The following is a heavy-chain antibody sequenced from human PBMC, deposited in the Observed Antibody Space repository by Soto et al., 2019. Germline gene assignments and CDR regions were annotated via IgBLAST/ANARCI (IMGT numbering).Heavy chain of an antibody. Sequence: PSETLSLTCTVSGGSISSGGYYWSWIRQHPGKGLEWIGYIYYSGSTYYNPSLKSRVTISVDTSKNQFSLKLSSVTAADTAVYYCASSAPRDMTTFGAVHVMRADALDIWGQGTMVTVSS. D-gene: IGHD3-16*01. V-gene: IGHV4-31*03. J-gene: IGHJ3*02. CDR2: IYYSGST. CDR3: ASSAPRDMTTFGAVHVMRADALDI. CDR1: GGSISSGGYY.